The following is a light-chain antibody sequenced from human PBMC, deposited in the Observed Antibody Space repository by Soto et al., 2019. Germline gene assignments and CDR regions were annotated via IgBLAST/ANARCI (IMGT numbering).Light chain of an antibody. Sequence: LTQPASVSGSPGQSITISCTGTSSDVGGYNYVSWCQQHPDKAPKLILYDVTNRPSGVSNRFSGSKSGNTASLTISGLQAEDEADYYCSSYTTISTYVFGTGTKVTVL. V-gene: IGLV2-14*01. CDR3: SSYTTISTYV. CDR2: DVT. CDR1: SSDVGGYNY. J-gene: IGLJ1*01.